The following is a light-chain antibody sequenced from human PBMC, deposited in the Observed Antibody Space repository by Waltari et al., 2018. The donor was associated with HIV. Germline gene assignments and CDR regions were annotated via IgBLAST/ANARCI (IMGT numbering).Light chain of an antibody. CDR1: IGNFRNNF. CDR2: DND. V-gene: IGLV1-51*01. Sequence: QSVLTQPPSVSAAPGQAVTISCSAAIGNFRNNFVSWYQHLPATAPRLICYDNDQRPSGIPDLFSASKSGTSATLAISGLQTGDEAFYYCETWHTAQNSGLFGTGTKVTVL. CDR3: ETWHTAQNSGL. J-gene: IGLJ1*01.